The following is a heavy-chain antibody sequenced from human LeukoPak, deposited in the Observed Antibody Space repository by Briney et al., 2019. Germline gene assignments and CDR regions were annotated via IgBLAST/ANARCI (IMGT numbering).Heavy chain of an antibody. CDR3: AKDKGREGDY. D-gene: IGHD1-26*01. Sequence: PGGSLRLSCAASGFTFSSYGMHWVRLAPGKGLEWVAVISYDGTIKHYADSVQGRFTISRDNSKNTLFLQMNSLRAEDTAVYYCAKDKGREGDYWGQGTLVTVSS. V-gene: IGHV3-30*18. CDR2: ISYDGTIK. J-gene: IGHJ4*02. CDR1: GFTFSSYG.